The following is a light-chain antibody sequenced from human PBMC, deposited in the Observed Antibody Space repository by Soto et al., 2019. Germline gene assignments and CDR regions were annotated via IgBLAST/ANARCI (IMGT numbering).Light chain of an antibody. CDR1: SSDVGAYNY. Sequence: QSALTQPPSASGSPGQSVTISCTGTSSDVGAYNYVSWYQQYPGKAPKLMIYEVSKRPSGVPDRFSGSKSGKPASLTVSGLQPEDEADYYCTSYAGSNIGVFGGGTKVTVL. CDR3: TSYAGSNIGV. CDR2: EVS. J-gene: IGLJ3*02. V-gene: IGLV2-8*01.